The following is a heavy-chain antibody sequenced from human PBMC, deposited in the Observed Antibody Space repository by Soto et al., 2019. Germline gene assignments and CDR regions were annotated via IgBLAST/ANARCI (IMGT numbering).Heavy chain of an antibody. J-gene: IGHJ3*02. Sequence: SQTLSLTCAISGDSVSGNSAAWNWIRQSPSRGLEWLGRTYYRSKWYNDYAVSVKSRITINPDTSKNQFSLQLNSVTPEDTAVYYCASWGWSNDAFDIWGQGTMVTVSS. CDR1: GDSVSGNSAA. CDR2: TYYRSKWYN. V-gene: IGHV6-1*01. D-gene: IGHD3-16*01. CDR3: ASWGWSNDAFDI.